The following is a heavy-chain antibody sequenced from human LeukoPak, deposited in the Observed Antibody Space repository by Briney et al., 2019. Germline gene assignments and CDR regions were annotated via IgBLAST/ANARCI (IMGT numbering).Heavy chain of an antibody. J-gene: IGHJ4*02. CDR2: ISAYNGNT. CDR1: GYTFTSYG. CDR3: ARDSGGYCSSTSCALPLY. Sequence: ASVKVSCKASGYTFTSYGISWVRQAPGQGLEWMGWISAYNGNTNYAQKLQGRVTMTTNTSTSTAYMELRSLRSDDTAVYYCARDSGGYCSSTSCALPLYWGQGTLVTVSS. V-gene: IGHV1-18*01. D-gene: IGHD2-2*01.